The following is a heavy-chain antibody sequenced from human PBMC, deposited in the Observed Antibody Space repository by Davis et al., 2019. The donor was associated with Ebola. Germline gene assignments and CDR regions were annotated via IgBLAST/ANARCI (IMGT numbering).Heavy chain of an antibody. Sequence: SETLSLTCTVSAGSISSTSYYWGWIRQPPGKGLEWIGSIYHSGSTYYNPSLKSRVTISVDTSKNQFSLKLSSVTAADTAVYCCARSPTPQLWFLFDFWGQGTLVTVSS. CDR2: IYHSGST. CDR3: ARSPTPQLWFLFDF. J-gene: IGHJ4*02. V-gene: IGHV4-39*01. CDR1: AGSISSTSYY. D-gene: IGHD5-18*01.